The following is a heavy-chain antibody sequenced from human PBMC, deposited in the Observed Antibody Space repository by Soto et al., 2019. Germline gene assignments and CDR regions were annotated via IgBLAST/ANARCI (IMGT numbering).Heavy chain of an antibody. CDR2: VFHTGNT. Sequence: SETLSLTCAVSGDSMTRSVWWTWVRQPPGKGLEWIGEVFHTGNTNYNPSLKSRVTMSVGKSTNEFSLKVTSVTAADTAIYYCARKAWVRFDYWGQGAMVTVYS. V-gene: IGHV4-4*02. D-gene: IGHD7-27*01. CDR3: ARKAWVRFDY. J-gene: IGHJ4*02. CDR1: GDSMTRSVW.